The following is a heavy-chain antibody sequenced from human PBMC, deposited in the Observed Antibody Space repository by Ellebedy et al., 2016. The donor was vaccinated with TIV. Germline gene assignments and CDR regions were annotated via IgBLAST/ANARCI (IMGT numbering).Heavy chain of an antibody. D-gene: IGHD3-3*01. V-gene: IGHV4-31*03. CDR1: GASISSGGFY. J-gene: IGHJ4*02. Sequence: SETLSLXXTVSGASISSGGFYWGWIRQLPGKGLEWIGHIYYGGATHYSPSLRSRPTMSADKSKNQISLRLSSVTAADTAVYYCARDGGGREWPIDYWGQGTLVTVSS. CDR2: IYYGGAT. CDR3: ARDGGGREWPIDY.